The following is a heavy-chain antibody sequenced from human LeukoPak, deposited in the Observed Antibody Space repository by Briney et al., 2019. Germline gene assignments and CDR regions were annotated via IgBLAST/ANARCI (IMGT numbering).Heavy chain of an antibody. J-gene: IGHJ6*02. CDR3: ARVLYYYYGMDV. CDR2: IIPILGIA. Sequence: GASVKVSCKASGYTFTSYGISWVRQAPGQGLEWMGRIIPILGIANYAQKFQGRVTITADKSTSTAYMELTSLTSDDTAVYYCARVLYYYYGMDVWGQGTTVTVS. CDR1: GYTFTSYG. V-gene: IGHV1-69*04.